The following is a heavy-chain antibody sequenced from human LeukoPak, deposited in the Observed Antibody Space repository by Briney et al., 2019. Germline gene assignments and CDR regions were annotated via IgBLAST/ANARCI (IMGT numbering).Heavy chain of an antibody. V-gene: IGHV1-2*02. CDR2: ITPNSGGT. Sequence: ASVKVSCKASGYTFTDSYIHWVRQAPGQGLEWMGWITPNSGGTKYAQKFQGRVTMTRDTSISTAYMELSRLNSDDTAVYYCASWGYGDFWGQGTLVTVSS. CDR1: GYTFTDSY. D-gene: IGHD3-16*01. J-gene: IGHJ4*02. CDR3: ASWGYGDF.